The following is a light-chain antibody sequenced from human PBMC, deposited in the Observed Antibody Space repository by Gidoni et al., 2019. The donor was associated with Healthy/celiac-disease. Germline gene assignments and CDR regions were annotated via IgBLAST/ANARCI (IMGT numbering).Light chain of an antibody. CDR3: QAWDSSTAEVV. J-gene: IGLJ2*01. Sequence: YELTQPPSLYVSPGQTASITCSGDKLGDKYACWYQQKPGQSPVLVIYQDSKRPSGIPERFSGSNSGNTATLTISWTQAMYEADYYCQAWDSSTAEVVFGGGTKLTVL. CDR1: KLGDKY. CDR2: QDS. V-gene: IGLV3-1*01.